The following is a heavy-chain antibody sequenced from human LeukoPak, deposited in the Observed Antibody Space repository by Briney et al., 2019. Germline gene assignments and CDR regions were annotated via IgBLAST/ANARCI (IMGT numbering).Heavy chain of an antibody. CDR2: ISSSSSYI. D-gene: IGHD6-19*01. J-gene: IGHJ4*02. V-gene: IGHV3-21*01. Sequence: GGSLRLSCAASGFTFSSYSMNWVRQAPGKGLEWVSSISSSSSYIYYADSVKGRFTISRDNAKNTLYLQMNSLRAEDTAVYYCARTTYCSGSRRHYWGQGTLVTVPS. CDR1: GFTFSSYS. CDR3: ARTTYCSGSRRHY.